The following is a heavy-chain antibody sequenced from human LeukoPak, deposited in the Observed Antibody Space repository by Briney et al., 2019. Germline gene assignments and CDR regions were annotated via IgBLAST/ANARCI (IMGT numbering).Heavy chain of an antibody. D-gene: IGHD4-17*01. CDR3: ARISTVTTGDAFDI. J-gene: IGHJ3*02. V-gene: IGHV2-70*11. Sequence: SGPTLVKPTQTLTLTCTFSGFSLSTSGVCVNWIRQPPGKALEWLARIDWDDDKYYITSLKTRLTISKDTSKNQVVLTMTNMDPVDTATYYCARISTVTTGDAFDIWGQGTMVTVSS. CDR1: GFSLSTSGVC. CDR2: IDWDDDK.